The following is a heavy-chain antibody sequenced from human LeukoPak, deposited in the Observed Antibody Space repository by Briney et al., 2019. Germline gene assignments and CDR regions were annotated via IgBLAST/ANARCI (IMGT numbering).Heavy chain of an antibody. D-gene: IGHD3-22*01. CDR3: AREPWYYYDSSGYYYADAFDI. J-gene: IGHJ3*02. CDR1: GFTFSSYS. CDR2: IISSSSYI. Sequence: GGPLRLSCAASGFTFSSYSMNWVRQAPGKGREWGSSIISSSSYIYYADSVKGRFTISRDNAKNSLYLQMNSLRAEDTAVYYCAREPWYYYDSSGYYYADAFDIWGQGTMVTVSS. V-gene: IGHV3-21*01.